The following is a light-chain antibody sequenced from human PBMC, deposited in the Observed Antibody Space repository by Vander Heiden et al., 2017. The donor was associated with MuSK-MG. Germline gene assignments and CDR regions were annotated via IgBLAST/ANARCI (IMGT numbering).Light chain of an antibody. V-gene: IGKV3D-15*01. Sequence: ELLLTQYPATLSVSTGERVTLSCRTSQSVSNNLAWYKQKPVQAPRLLMYGSATRATGVPARCSGSGSGTEFTLTISSRQSEDFAVYYCQHDTNGPPITFGQGTRLETK. J-gene: IGKJ5*01. CDR2: GSA. CDR1: QSVSNN. CDR3: QHDTNGPPIT.